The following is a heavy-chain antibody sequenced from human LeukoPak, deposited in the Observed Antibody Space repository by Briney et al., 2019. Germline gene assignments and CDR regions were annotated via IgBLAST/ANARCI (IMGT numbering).Heavy chain of an antibody. V-gene: IGHV3-30*18. D-gene: IGHD2-15*01. CDR3: AKDFTLDY. CDR2: ISYDGSNK. CDR1: EFSFSSYG. J-gene: IGHJ4*02. Sequence: PGGSLRLSCAASEFSFSSYGMHWVRQAPGKGLEWVAVISYDGSNKYYADSVKGRFTISRDNSKNTLYLQMNSLRAEDTAVYYCAKDFTLDYWGQGTLVTVSS.